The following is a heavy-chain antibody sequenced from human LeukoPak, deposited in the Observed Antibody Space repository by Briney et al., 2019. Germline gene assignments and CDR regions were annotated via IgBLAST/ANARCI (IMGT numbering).Heavy chain of an antibody. CDR1: GFTFSSYS. J-gene: IGHJ6*02. V-gene: IGHV3-21*01. Sequence: GGSLRLSSAASGFTFSSYSMNWVRQAPGKGLDWVSSISSSSSYIYYADSVKGRFTISRDNAKNSLYLQMNSLRAEDTSVYYCARSAGRNSKHGMDVWGQGTTVTVSS. CDR3: ARSAGRNSKHGMDV. D-gene: IGHD4-23*01. CDR2: ISSSSSYI.